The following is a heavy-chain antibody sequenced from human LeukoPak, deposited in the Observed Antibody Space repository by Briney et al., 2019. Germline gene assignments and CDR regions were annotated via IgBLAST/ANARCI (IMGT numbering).Heavy chain of an antibody. V-gene: IGHV4-34*01. J-gene: IGHJ4*02. CDR3: ARHRANNDFWSGYSY. CDR1: GGSFSGYY. Sequence: SETLSLTCAVYGGSFSGYYWSWIRQPPGKGLEWIGEINHSGSTNYNPSLKSRVTISVDTSKNQFSLKLSSVTAADTAVYYCARHRANNDFWSGYSYWGQGTLVTVSS. D-gene: IGHD3-3*01. CDR2: INHSGST.